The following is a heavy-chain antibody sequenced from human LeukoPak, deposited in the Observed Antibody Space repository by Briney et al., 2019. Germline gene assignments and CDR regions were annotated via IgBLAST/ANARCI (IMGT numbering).Heavy chain of an antibody. V-gene: IGHV1-46*01. J-gene: IGHJ4*02. CDR1: GYTFSTYH. Sequence: ASVRVSCKASGYTFSTYHLHWVRQAPGQGLEWMGIINPSDGDTSYAQRFRGRVTMTRDTSTGTVYMDLSYLTSEDTAVYYCARRYCSSTNCYYFDYWGQGTLVTVSS. D-gene: IGHD2-2*01. CDR2: INPSDGDT. CDR3: ARRYCSSTNCYYFDY.